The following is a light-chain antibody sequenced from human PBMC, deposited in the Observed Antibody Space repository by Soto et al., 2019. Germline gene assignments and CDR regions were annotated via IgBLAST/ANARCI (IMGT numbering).Light chain of an antibody. CDR1: QGISNY. CDR3: QKYNSARLS. CDR2: AAS. J-gene: IGKJ3*01. V-gene: IGKV1-27*01. Sequence: DIQMTQSPSSLSASVGDRVTITCRASQGISNYLAWYQQKPGKVPKLLIYAASTLQSGVPSRFSVSGSGTDFTLTISSLQPADVATYYCQKYNSARLSFGPGTKVVIK.